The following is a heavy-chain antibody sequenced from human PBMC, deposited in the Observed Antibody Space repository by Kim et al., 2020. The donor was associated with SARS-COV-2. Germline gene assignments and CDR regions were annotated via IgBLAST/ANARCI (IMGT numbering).Heavy chain of an antibody. Sequence: SETLSLTCTVSGGSISSYYWSWIRQPPGKGLEWIGYIYYSGSTNYNPSLKSRVTISVDTSKNQFSLKLSSVTAVDTAVYYCAREYSSGYYDAFDIWGQGT. CDR2: IYYSGST. J-gene: IGHJ3*02. CDR1: GGSISSYY. CDR3: AREYSSGYYDAFDI. D-gene: IGHD3-22*01. V-gene: IGHV4-59*13.